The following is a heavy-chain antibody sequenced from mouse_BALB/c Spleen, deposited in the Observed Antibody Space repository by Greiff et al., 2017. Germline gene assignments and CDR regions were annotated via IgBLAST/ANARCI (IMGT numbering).Heavy chain of an antibody. J-gene: IGHJ3*01. CDR2: ISSGSSTI. CDR1: GFTFSSFG. V-gene: IGHV5-17*02. D-gene: IGHD5-1-1*01. Sequence: EVKLVESGGGLVQPGGSRKLSCAASGFTFSSFGMHWVRQAPEKGLEWVAYISSGSSTIYYADTVKGRFTISRDNPKNTLFLQMTSLRSEDTAMYYCARPNPYDGFAYWGQGTLVTVSA. CDR3: ARPNPYDGFAY.